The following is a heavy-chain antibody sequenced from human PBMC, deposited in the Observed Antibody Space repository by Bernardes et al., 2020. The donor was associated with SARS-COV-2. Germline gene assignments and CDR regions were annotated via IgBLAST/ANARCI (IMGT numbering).Heavy chain of an antibody. Sequence: GSLRLSCAVSGFTFSIYAMSWVRQAPGKGLEWVSTMSGTSGSTIFYADSVKGRFTISRDNSKGTLYLQMNTLRAEDAAVYYCVKARNPGTGSSNRALDYWGQGTLVTVSS. CDR1: GFTFSIYA. D-gene: IGHD6-6*01. V-gene: IGHV3-23*01. CDR2: MSGTSGSTI. CDR3: VKARNPGTGSSNRALDY. J-gene: IGHJ4*02.